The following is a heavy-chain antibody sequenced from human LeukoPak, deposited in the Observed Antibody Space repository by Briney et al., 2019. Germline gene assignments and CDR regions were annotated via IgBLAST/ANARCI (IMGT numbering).Heavy chain of an antibody. J-gene: IGHJ4*02. D-gene: IGHD3-10*01. CDR2: ISGSGGST. CDR1: GFTFSSYA. Sequence: GGSLRLSCAASGFTFSSYAMSWVRQAPGKGLEWVSAISGSGGSTYYADSVKGRFTISRDNSKNTLYLQMNSLRAEDTAVYYCAKSGRGGSGSYNPYYFDYWGQGTLVTVSS. V-gene: IGHV3-23*01. CDR3: AKSGRGGSGSYNPYYFDY.